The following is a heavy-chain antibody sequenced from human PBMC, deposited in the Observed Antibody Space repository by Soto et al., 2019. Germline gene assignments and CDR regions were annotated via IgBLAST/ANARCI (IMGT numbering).Heavy chain of an antibody. J-gene: IGHJ4*02. D-gene: IGHD6-13*01. CDR1: GFTFSSDW. Sequence: GGSLRLSCAASGFTFSSDWMHWVRQAPGKGLVWVSRINTDGSGTSYADSVKGRFTISRDNAENSLHLQMNSLRAEDTAVYYCARVPIAADEHFDYWGQGTLVTVSS. CDR3: ARVPIAADEHFDY. V-gene: IGHV3-74*01. CDR2: INTDGSGT.